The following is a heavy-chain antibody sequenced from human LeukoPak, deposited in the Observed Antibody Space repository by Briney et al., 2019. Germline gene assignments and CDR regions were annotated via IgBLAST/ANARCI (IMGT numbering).Heavy chain of an antibody. Sequence: SETLSLTCTVSGGSIGSGSYYWSWIRQPAGKGLEWIGRIYTSGSTNYNPSLKSRVTISVDTSNNQFSLKLSSVTAADTAVYYCARAAVRDGYNNEYYFDYWGQGTLVTVSS. CDR3: ARAAVRDGYNNEYYFDY. D-gene: IGHD5-24*01. J-gene: IGHJ4*02. CDR1: GGSIGSGSYY. CDR2: IYTSGST. V-gene: IGHV4-61*02.